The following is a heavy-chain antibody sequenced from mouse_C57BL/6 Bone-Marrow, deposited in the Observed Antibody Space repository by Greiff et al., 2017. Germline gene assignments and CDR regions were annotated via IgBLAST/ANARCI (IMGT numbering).Heavy chain of an antibody. J-gene: IGHJ3*01. V-gene: IGHV1-52*01. Sequence: VQLQQSGAELVRPGSSVKLSCKASGYTFTRYWMHWVKQRPIQGLEWIGNIDPSDSATHYNQKFKDKATLTVDQSSSTAYMQLSSLTSEDSAVYYCARSSFYSNYEAYWGQGTLVTVSA. CDR2: IDPSDSAT. D-gene: IGHD2-5*01. CDR1: GYTFTRYW. CDR3: ARSSFYSNYEAY.